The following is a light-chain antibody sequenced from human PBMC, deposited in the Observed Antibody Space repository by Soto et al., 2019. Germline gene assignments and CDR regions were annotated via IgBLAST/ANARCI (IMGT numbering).Light chain of an antibody. Sequence: QSALTQPASVSGSPGQSITISCTGTSSDVGGYKYVSWYQQHPGKAPKVMIYEVSNRPSGVSNRFSGSKSGNTASLTISGLQAEDEADYYCAASDASLNGNVLFGGGTKVTVL. J-gene: IGLJ2*01. CDR1: SSDVGGYKY. CDR2: EVS. V-gene: IGLV2-14*01. CDR3: AASDASLNGNVL.